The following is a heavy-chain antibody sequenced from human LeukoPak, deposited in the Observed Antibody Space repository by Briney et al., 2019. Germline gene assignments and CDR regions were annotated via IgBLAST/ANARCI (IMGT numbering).Heavy chain of an antibody. V-gene: IGHV4-4*07. CDR3: ARGDRGGGFSDGMDV. Sequence: PSETLSLTCTVSGGSINSYYWSWIRQPAGKGLEWIGRIYTSGSTNYNPSLRSRVTMSVDTSKNQFSLKLNSVTAADTAVYYCARGDRGGGFSDGMDVWGQGTTVTVSS. J-gene: IGHJ6*02. CDR2: IYTSGST. CDR1: GGSINSYY. D-gene: IGHD3-10*01.